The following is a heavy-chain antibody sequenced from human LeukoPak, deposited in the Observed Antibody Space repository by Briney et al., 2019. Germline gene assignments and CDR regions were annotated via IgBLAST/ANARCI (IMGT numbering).Heavy chain of an antibody. CDR1: GGSFSGYY. Sequence: SETLSLTCAVYGGSFSGYYWSWIRQPPGKGLEWIGEINHGGSTNYNPSLKSRVTISVDTSKNQFSLKLSSVTAADTAVYYCATRRRTSSILVGATPLSYWGQGTLVTVSS. D-gene: IGHD1-26*01. CDR3: ATRRRTSSILVGATPLSY. J-gene: IGHJ4*02. CDR2: INHGGST. V-gene: IGHV4-34*01.